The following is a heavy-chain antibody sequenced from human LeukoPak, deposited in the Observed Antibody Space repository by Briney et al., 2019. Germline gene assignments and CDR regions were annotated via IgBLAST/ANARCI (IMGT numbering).Heavy chain of an antibody. D-gene: IGHD6-19*01. J-gene: IGHJ3*02. V-gene: IGHV3-21*01. CDR2: ISSSSSYI. CDR3: ARVGLYSSGWYGAFDI. Sequence: GGSLRLSCAASGFTFSSYSMNWVRQAPGKGLEWVSSISSSSSYIYYADSVKGRFTISRDNAKDSLYLQMNSLRAEDTAVYYCARVGLYSSGWYGAFDIWGQGTMVTVSS. CDR1: GFTFSSYS.